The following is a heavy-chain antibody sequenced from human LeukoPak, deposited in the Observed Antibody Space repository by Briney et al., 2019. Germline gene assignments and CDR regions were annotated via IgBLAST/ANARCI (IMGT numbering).Heavy chain of an antibody. V-gene: IGHV3-21*01. D-gene: IGHD3-22*01. Sequence: RGSLRLSCAASGFTFSTYAMNWVRQAPGKGLEWVSSITSSSNYIYYADSVKGRFTISRDNAKNSLYLQMNSLRAEDTAVYYCARYYYDSNGYNIYYFDYWGQGTLVTVSS. CDR2: ITSSSNYI. CDR1: GFTFSTYA. J-gene: IGHJ4*02. CDR3: ARYYYDSNGYNIYYFDY.